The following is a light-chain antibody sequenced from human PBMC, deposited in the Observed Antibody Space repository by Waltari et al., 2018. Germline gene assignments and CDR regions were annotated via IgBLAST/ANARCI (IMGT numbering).Light chain of an antibody. Sequence: DIVMTPSPESLAVSLVARSTINCKSSASVLYNSNNKNNLAWYQQKPGPPPKLLIYWASTRKSVVPDRFSGSGAETDFTLTVSSLQAEDVAVYYWQQYYNTPLTFGGGTKVEIK. CDR1: ASVLYNSNNKNN. CDR2: WAS. J-gene: IGKJ4*01. V-gene: IGKV4-1*01. CDR3: QQYYNTPLT.